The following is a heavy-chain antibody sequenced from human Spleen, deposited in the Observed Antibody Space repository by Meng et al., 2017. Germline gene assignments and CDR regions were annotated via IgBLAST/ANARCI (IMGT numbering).Heavy chain of an antibody. CDR1: GASISTNNY. Sequence: QLQLQESGPGLGKPSETLSLTCNVSGASISTNNYWGWIRQPPGKGLEWIGSIHYSGTTYHNPSLWGRVTISADTSKNQFSLKLSSVTAAGTAVYYCAKHGVWLIWVANWGQGTLVTVSS. J-gene: IGHJ4*02. CDR2: IHYSGTT. V-gene: IGHV4-39*01. CDR3: AKHGVWLIWVAN. D-gene: IGHD6-19*01.